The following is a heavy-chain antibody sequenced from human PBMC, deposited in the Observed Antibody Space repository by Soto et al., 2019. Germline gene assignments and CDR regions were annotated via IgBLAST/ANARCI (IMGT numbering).Heavy chain of an antibody. CDR2: IYYSGST. CDR1: GGSISSYY. CDR3: ARVANYIYMDV. V-gene: IGHV4-59*01. Sequence: QVQLQESGPGLVKPSETLSLTCTVSGGSISSYYWSWIRQPPGKGLEWIGYIYYSGSTNYNPSLKSRVTITVDTSKNLFSLKLSSVTAADTAVYYCARVANYIYMDVWGKGTTVTVSS. J-gene: IGHJ6*03.